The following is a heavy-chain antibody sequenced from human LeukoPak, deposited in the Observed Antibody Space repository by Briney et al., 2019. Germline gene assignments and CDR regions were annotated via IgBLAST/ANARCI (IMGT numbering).Heavy chain of an antibody. V-gene: IGHV1-2*02. Sequence: ASVKVSCKASDYTFTGYYMHWVRQAPGQGLEWMGWINPNSGGTNYAQKFQGRVTMTRDTSISTAYMELSRLRSDDTAVYYCARGEQLEGDWFDPWGQGTLVTASS. J-gene: IGHJ5*02. CDR3: ARGEQLEGDWFDP. CDR2: INPNSGGT. CDR1: DYTFTGYY. D-gene: IGHD6-6*01.